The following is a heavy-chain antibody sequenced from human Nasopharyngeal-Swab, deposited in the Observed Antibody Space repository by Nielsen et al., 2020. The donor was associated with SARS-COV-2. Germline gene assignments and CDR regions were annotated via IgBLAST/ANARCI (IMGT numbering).Heavy chain of an antibody. CDR3: ARGAEVEWQRFSESDI. CDR2: ISRSGAYI. V-gene: IGHV3-21*01. CDR1: GFTFSNYN. D-gene: IGHD5-12*01. J-gene: IGHJ3*02. Sequence: GESLKISCEASGFTFSNYNMNWVRQAPAKGLEWVSSISRSGAYIFYTESVESRFTISRDNADNSLYLQMNNLRAEDTAVYYCARGAEVEWQRFSESDIWGQGTMVTVSS.